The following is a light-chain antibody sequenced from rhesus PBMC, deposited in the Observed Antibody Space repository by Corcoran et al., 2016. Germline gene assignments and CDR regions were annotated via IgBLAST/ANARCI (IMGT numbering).Light chain of an antibody. J-gene: IGKJ4*01. CDR3: QKYSSSPLT. CDR2: GAF. CDR1: QSVSSY. V-gene: IGKV3-53*01. Sequence: QVILTQSPATLSLSPGERATLSCRASQSVSSYLAWYQQKPGQAPRLLIYGAFRRATGIPDRFSGSGSGTEFTLTISSLEPEDFAVYHCQKYSSSPLTFGGGTKVEIK.